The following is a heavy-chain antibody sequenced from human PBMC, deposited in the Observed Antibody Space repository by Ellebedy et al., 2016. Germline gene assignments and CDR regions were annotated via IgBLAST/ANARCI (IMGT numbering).Heavy chain of an antibody. CDR1: GYTFTSHY. CDR2: INPSGGRT. V-gene: IGHV1-46*01. Sequence: ASVKVSCXASGYTFTSHYMHWVRQAPGQGLEWMGIINPSGGRTSYAQKFQGRVTMTRDTSTSTVYMELSSLRSEDTAVYYCARDADIVVVPAANNWGSTFFDYWGQGTLVTVSS. J-gene: IGHJ4*02. D-gene: IGHD2-2*01. CDR3: ARDADIVVVPAANNWGSTFFDY.